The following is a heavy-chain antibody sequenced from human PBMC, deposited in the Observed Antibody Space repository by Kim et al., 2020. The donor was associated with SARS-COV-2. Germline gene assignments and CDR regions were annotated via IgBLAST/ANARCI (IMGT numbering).Heavy chain of an antibody. D-gene: IGHD3-3*01. J-gene: IGHJ6*02. Sequence: GGSLRLSCAASGFTVSNNYMSWVRQAPGKGLEWVSVIYSGGSTYYADSVKGRFTISRDNSKNTQYPQMNSLRAEDTAVYYCASEIFGVDYYYYGMDVWGQGTTVTVSS. V-gene: IGHV3-66*01. CDR3: ASEIFGVDYYYYGMDV. CDR2: IYSGGST. CDR1: GFTVSNNY.